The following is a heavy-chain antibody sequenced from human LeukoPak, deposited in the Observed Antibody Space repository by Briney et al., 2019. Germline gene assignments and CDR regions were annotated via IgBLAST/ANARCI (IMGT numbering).Heavy chain of an antibody. Sequence: SETLSLTCTVSGGSISSYYWSWIRQPPGKGLEWIGYIYYSGSTNYNPSLKSRVTISVDTSKNQFSLKVSSVTAADTAVYFCARGSGGYDYYFDYWGQGTLVTVSS. V-gene: IGHV4-59*08. D-gene: IGHD5-12*01. CDR2: IYYSGST. CDR1: GGSISSYY. CDR3: ARGSGGYDYYFDY. J-gene: IGHJ4*02.